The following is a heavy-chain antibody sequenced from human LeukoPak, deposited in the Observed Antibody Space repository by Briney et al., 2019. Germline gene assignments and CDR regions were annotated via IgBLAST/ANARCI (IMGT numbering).Heavy chain of an antibody. CDR1: GGSISSYN. Sequence: SETLSLTCTVSGGSISSYNWSWIRQPPGKGLEWIGYIYYSGSTNYNPSLKSRVTISVDTSKNQFSLKLSSVTAADTAVYYCARLTMVRGVLYGMDVWGQGTTVTVSS. D-gene: IGHD3-10*01. CDR2: IYYSGST. CDR3: ARLTMVRGVLYGMDV. J-gene: IGHJ6*02. V-gene: IGHV4-59*08.